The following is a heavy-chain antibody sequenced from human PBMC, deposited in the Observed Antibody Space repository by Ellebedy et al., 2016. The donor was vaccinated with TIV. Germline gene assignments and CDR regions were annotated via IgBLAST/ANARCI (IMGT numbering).Heavy chain of an antibody. Sequence: GGSLRLXXAASGFTFSSYWMSWVRQAPGKGLEWVANIKQDGSEKYYVDSVKGRFTISRDNAKNSLYLQMNSLRAEDTAVYYCARQSHSSSWYDAGSDYYYGMDVWGQGTTVTVSS. CDR3: ARQSHSSSWYDAGSDYYYGMDV. V-gene: IGHV3-7*01. J-gene: IGHJ6*02. CDR2: IKQDGSEK. D-gene: IGHD6-13*01. CDR1: GFTFSSYW.